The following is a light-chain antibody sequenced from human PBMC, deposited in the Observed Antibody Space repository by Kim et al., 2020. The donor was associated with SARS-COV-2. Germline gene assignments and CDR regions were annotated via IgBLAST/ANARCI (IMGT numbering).Light chain of an antibody. Sequence: ASVKLTYTLGSGHSNCASAEHQQQPERGPRYLMRVNSDGSHTKGDGIPDRFSASSSGAERYLTISSLRSEDEADYYCQAWGSGFRVFGGGTQLTVL. CDR2: VNSDGSH. V-gene: IGLV4-69*01. CDR3: QAWGSGFRV. J-gene: IGLJ7*01. CDR1: SGHSNCA.